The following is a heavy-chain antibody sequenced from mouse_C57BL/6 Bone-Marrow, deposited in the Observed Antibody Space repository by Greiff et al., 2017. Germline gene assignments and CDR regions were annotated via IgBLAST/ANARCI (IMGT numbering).Heavy chain of an antibody. J-gene: IGHJ1*03. V-gene: IGHV5-4*01. Sequence: EVQRVESGGGLVKPGGSLKLSCAASGFTFSSYAMSWVRQTPEKRLEWVATISDGGSYTYYPDNVKGRFTISRDNAKNNLYLQMSHLKSEDTAMYYCAREKTFPGRYFDVWGTGTTVTVSS. D-gene: IGHD1-1*01. CDR1: GFTFSSYA. CDR2: ISDGGSYT. CDR3: AREKTFPGRYFDV.